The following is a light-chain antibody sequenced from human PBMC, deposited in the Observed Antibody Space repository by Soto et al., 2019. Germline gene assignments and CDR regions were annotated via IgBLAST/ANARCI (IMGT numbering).Light chain of an antibody. Sequence: QPVLTQSPSASASLGASVKLTCTLSSGHSSYAIAWHQQQPEKGPRYLMKLNSDGSHSKGDGIPDRFSGSSSGAERYLTISSRQSEDEADYYCQTWGTGIDVVFGGGTQLTVL. CDR2: LNSDGSH. V-gene: IGLV4-69*01. J-gene: IGLJ2*01. CDR3: QTWGTGIDVV. CDR1: SGHSSYA.